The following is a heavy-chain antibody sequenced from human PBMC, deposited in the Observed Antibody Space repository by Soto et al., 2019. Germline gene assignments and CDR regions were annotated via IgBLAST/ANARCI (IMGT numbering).Heavy chain of an antibody. CDR3: ARGRGAAADYLDF. CDR2: ISSSTSHT. J-gene: IGHJ4*02. D-gene: IGHD6-13*01. Sequence: GGSLRLSCAASGFTFSSYSMNWVRQAPGKGLEWVSYISSSTSHTNYADSVKGRFTISRDNAKNSLFLQMNSLRAEDTAVYYCARGRGAAADYLDFGGQGPLVTVSS. CDR1: GFTFSSYS. V-gene: IGHV3-21*04.